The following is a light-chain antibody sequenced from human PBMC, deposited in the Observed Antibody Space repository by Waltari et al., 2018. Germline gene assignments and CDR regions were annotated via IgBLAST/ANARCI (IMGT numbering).Light chain of an antibody. Sequence: EIVLTQSPGTLSLSQGERATLSCRASQSVSSSYLAWYQHKPGQAPRLLIYGASSRATGIPDRFSGSGSGTDFTLTISRLEPEDFAVYYCQQYGSSPPHTFGGGTKVEIK. CDR3: QQYGSSPPHT. V-gene: IGKV3-20*01. CDR2: GAS. CDR1: QSVSSSY. J-gene: IGKJ4*01.